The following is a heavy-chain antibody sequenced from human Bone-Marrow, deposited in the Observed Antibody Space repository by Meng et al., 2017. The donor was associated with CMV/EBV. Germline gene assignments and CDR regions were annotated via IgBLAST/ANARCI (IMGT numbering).Heavy chain of an antibody. CDR1: GFTFSNYA. V-gene: IGHV3-23*01. Sequence: ASGFTFSNYAMSWVRQAPGKGLEWVSTISTSGGNTYYAGSVKGRFTISRDNSKSTLYLQMNSLRAEDTAVYYCAKGPWSGSYYFSDYWGQGTLVTVSS. D-gene: IGHD1-26*01. CDR2: ISTSGGNT. J-gene: IGHJ4*02. CDR3: AKGPWSGSYYFSDY.